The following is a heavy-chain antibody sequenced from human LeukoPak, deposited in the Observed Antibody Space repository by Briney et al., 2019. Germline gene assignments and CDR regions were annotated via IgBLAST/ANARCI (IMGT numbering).Heavy chain of an antibody. D-gene: IGHD3-10*01. V-gene: IGHV3-23*01. Sequence: PGGSLRLSCEASGFTFSSYAMSWVRQAPGKGLEWVSAISGSGGSTYYADSVKGRFTISRDNSKTTLYLQMNSLRAEDTAVYYCAKGKYYYGSGSYYFDYWGQGTLVTVSS. CDR1: GFTFSSYA. J-gene: IGHJ4*02. CDR3: AKGKYYYGSGSYYFDY. CDR2: ISGSGGST.